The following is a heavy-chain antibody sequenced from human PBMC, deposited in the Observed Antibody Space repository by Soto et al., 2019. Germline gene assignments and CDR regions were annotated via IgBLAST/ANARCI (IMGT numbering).Heavy chain of an antibody. J-gene: IGHJ4*02. CDR2: VKAGGST. CDR1: GGSLTGYY. D-gene: IGHD5-12*01. V-gene: IGHV4-34*01. Sequence: QVQLQQWGAGLLKPSETLSLTCTVNGGSLTGYYWSWIRQPPGKGLEWIGEVKAGGSTNYSPSLRGRVSISADTPKNHFSLRLNSVTAADAAVYFCERVQEGIVATHWDQGALVTVSS. CDR3: ERVQEGIVATH.